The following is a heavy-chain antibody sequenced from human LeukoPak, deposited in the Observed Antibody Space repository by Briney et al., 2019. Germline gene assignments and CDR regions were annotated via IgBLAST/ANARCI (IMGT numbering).Heavy chain of an antibody. Sequence: PGGSPRLSCAASGFTVGSNFMSWVRQAPGKGLEWVSVIYSGGSTYYADSVKGRFTISRDNSKNTLYLQMNSLRVEDTAVYYCALGLVTDYWGQGTLVTVSS. CDR1: GFTVGSNF. CDR3: ALGLVTDY. CDR2: IYSGGST. D-gene: IGHD3-9*01. V-gene: IGHV3-66*01. J-gene: IGHJ4*02.